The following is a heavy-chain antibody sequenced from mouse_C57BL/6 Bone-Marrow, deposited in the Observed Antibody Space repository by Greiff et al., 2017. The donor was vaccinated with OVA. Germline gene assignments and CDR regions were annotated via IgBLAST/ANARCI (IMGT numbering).Heavy chain of an antibody. V-gene: IGHV3-6*01. CDR1: GYSITSGYY. D-gene: IGHD4-1*01. CDR3: AREELGPWFAY. J-gene: IGHJ3*01. Sequence: EVQVVESGPGLVKPSQSLSLTCSVTGYSITSGYYWNWIRQFPGNKLEWMGYISYDGSNNYNPSLKNRISITRDTSKNQFFLKLNSVTTEDTATYYCAREELGPWFAYWGQGTLVTVSA. CDR2: ISYDGSN.